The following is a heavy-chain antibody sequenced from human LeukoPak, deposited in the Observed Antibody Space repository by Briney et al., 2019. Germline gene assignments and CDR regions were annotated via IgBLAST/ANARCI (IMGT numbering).Heavy chain of an antibody. D-gene: IGHD6-6*01. CDR3: AREPLALRSIAARPGYRFDR. V-gene: IGHV1-2*06. J-gene: IGHJ5*02. Sequence: SVKVSCNASGSTFTAYYMHWVRQAPGQGLEWMGRINPNSGGTNYSQKFQGRVTMTRDTSISTAYMELSRVRSDDTAVYYCAREPLALRSIAARPGYRFDRWGQGTLVTVSS. CDR1: GSTFTAYY. CDR2: INPNSGGT.